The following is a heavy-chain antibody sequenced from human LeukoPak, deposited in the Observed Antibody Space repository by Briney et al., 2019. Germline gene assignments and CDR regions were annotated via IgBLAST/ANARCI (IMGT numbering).Heavy chain of an antibody. D-gene: IGHD7-27*01. CDR1: GYTFIIYA. J-gene: IGHJ4*02. V-gene: IGHV1-3*01. CDR3: ASLDWGVSDFDH. CDR2: INAANGNT. Sequence: ASVKVSCKASGYTFIIYAMHWVRQAPGQGLEWMGWINAANGNTKYSERFQGRITVTKDTSASTVYMELNSLRSEDTAVYYCASLDWGVSDFDHWGQGTLVTASS.